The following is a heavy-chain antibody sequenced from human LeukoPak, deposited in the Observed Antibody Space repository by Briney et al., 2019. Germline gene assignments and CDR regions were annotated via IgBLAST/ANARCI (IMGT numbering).Heavy chain of an antibody. CDR3: ARTGRRGYSYGKNYYFDY. D-gene: IGHD5-18*01. Sequence: KPGGSLRLSCAASGFTFSDYYISWIRQAPGKGLEWVSYISSSSSYTNYADSVKGRFTISRDNAKNSLYLQMNSLRAEDTAVYYCARTGRRGYSYGKNYYFDYWGQGTLVTVSS. CDR2: ISSSSSYT. CDR1: GFTFSDYY. V-gene: IGHV3-11*06. J-gene: IGHJ4*02.